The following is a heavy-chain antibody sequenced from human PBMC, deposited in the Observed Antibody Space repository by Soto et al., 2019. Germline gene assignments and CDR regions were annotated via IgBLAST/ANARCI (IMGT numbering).Heavy chain of an antibody. CDR3: ARVVGMATRFYYYYYAMDV. CDR2: ISYDGSNK. V-gene: IGHV3-30-3*01. J-gene: IGHJ6*02. Sequence: GGALRLSCAASGFTVSSDAMRWFRQAPGKGLEWVAVISYDGSNKYYADSVRGRFTISRDNSKNTLYLQMNSLRAEDTAVYNCARVVGMATRFYYYYYAMDVWGQGTTVTVYS. CDR1: GFTVSSDA. D-gene: IGHD5-12*01.